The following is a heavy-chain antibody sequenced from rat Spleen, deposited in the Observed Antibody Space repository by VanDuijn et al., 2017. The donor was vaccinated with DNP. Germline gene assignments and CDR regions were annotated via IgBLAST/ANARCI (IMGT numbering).Heavy chain of an antibody. CDR3: ARHGEVPTRYAMVA. D-gene: IGHD2-1*01. V-gene: IGHV5S11*01. CDR2: ISTGGGDT. CDR1: GFTFSHYY. Sequence: EVQLVESGGGLVQPGKSLKLSCAASGFTFSHYYMAWVRQAPTKGLEWVASISTGGGDTYYRDSVKGRFTISRDNAKSTLYLQMDSLRSEETATYYCARHGEVPTRYAMVAWGQGTSVTVSS. J-gene: IGHJ4*01.